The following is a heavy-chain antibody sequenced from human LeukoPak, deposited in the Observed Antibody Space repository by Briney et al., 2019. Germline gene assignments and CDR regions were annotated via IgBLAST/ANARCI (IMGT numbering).Heavy chain of an antibody. CDR3: ASLGTTGTTFDY. J-gene: IGHJ4*02. Sequence: SETLSLTCAVYGGSFSGYYWSWIRQPPGKGLEWIGEINHSGSTNYNPSLKSRVTISVDTSKNQFSLKLSSVTAAGTAVYYCASLGTTGTTFDYWGQGTLVTVSS. D-gene: IGHD1-1*01. CDR1: GGSFSGYY. V-gene: IGHV4-34*01. CDR2: INHSGST.